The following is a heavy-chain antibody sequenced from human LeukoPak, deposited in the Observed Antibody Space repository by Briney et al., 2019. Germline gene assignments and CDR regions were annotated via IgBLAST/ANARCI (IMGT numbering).Heavy chain of an antibody. CDR3: AREGGGEWAVRLWFGESPMYNWFDP. D-gene: IGHD3-10*01. CDR2: IWYDGSNK. V-gene: IGHV3-33*01. CDR1: GFTFSSYG. J-gene: IGHJ5*02. Sequence: PGGSLRLSCAASGFTFSSYGMHWVRQAPGKGLEWVAVIWYDGSNKYYADSVKGRFTISRDNSRNTLYLQMNSLRAEDTAVYYCAREGGGEWAVRLWFGESPMYNWFDPWGQGTLVTVSS.